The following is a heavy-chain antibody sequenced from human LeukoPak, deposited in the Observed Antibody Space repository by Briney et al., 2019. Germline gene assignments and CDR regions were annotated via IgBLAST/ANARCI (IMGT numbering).Heavy chain of an antibody. CDR1: GYTFTGYY. CDR3: ARDCSGGSWGGGCWRGFDY. CDR2: INPNSGGT. V-gene: IGHV1-2*02. D-gene: IGHD2-15*01. J-gene: IGHJ4*02. Sequence: ASVKVSCKASGYTFTGYYMHWVRQAPGQGLEWMGWINPNSGGTNYAQKFQGRVTMTRDTSISTAYMELSRLRSDDTAVYYCARDCSGGSWGGGCWRGFDYWGQGTLVTVSS.